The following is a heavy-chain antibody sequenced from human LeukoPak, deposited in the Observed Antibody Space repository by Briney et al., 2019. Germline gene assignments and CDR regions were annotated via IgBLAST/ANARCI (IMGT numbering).Heavy chain of an antibody. D-gene: IGHD2/OR15-2a*01. J-gene: IGHJ3*02. Sequence: GGSLRLSCAASEFTFSSYSMNWVRQAPGKGLEWVSSISSSSSYIYYADSVKGRFTISRDNAKNSLYLQMNSLRAEDTAVYYCARDSNSRAFDIWGQGTMVTVSS. CDR3: ARDSNSRAFDI. CDR2: ISSSSSYI. V-gene: IGHV3-21*01. CDR1: EFTFSSYS.